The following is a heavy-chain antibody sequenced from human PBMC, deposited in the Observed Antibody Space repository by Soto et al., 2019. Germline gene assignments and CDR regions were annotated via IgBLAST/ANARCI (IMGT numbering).Heavy chain of an antibody. CDR1: GYTFTSYG. Sequence: ASVKVSCKASGYTFTSYGISWVRQAPGQGLEWMGWISAYNGNTNYAQKLQGRVSMTTDTSTSTSYMELRSLRSEDTAMYYCAASYGSGYRAFDFWGQGALVTV. CDR2: ISAYNGNT. D-gene: IGHD3-10*01. J-gene: IGHJ4*02. V-gene: IGHV1-18*01. CDR3: AASYGSGYRAFDF.